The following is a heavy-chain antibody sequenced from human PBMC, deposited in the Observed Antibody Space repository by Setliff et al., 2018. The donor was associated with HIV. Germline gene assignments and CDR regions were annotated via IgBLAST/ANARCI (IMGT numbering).Heavy chain of an antibody. Sequence: ASVKVSCKASGYTFTDYYMHWVQQAPGKGLEWMGRVDPEDGETIYAEKFQGRVTITADTSTDTAYMELSSLRSEDTAVYYCARTPFTGTPPDYWGQGTLVT. CDR3: ARTPFTGTPPDY. CDR1: GYTFTDYY. V-gene: IGHV1-69-2*01. CDR2: VDPEDGET. D-gene: IGHD1-1*01. J-gene: IGHJ4*02.